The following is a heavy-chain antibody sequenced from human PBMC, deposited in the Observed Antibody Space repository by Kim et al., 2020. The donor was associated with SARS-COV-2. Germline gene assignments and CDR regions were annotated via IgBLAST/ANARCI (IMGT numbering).Heavy chain of an antibody. CDR2: ISSNGGST. Sequence: GGSLRLSCAASGFTFSSYAMHWVRQAPGKGLEYVSAISSNGGSTYYANSVKGRFTISRDNSKNTLYLQMGSLRAEDMAVYYCARGAGYDILTGYPQNYYMDVWGKGTTVTVSS. CDR3: ARGAGYDILTGYPQNYYMDV. CDR1: GFTFSSYA. V-gene: IGHV3-64*01. J-gene: IGHJ6*03. D-gene: IGHD3-9*01.